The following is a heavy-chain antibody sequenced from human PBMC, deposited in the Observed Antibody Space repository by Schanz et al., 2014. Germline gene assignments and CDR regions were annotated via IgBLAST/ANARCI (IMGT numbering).Heavy chain of an antibody. V-gene: IGHV1-18*01. CDR1: GYTFNNHG. J-gene: IGHJ3*01. Sequence: QVQLVQSGGEVKKPGASATVSCKASGYTFNNHGISWVRQAPGQGPEWMGWISAFDDKADYAQNFQGRLIMATDTTTTTVYMERRGLEADDTAVYYCARETAISAGGAFDVWGQGTMVTVSS. D-gene: IGHD2-21*02. CDR3: ARETAISAGGAFDV. CDR2: ISAFDDKA.